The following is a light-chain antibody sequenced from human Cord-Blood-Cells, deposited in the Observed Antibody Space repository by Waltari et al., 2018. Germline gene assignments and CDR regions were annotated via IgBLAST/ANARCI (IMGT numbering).Light chain of an antibody. CDR1: QSVSSN. J-gene: IGKJ4*01. V-gene: IGKV3-15*01. CDR3: QQYNNWPPLT. CDR2: GAS. Sequence: EILMTQSSATLSLSTGESSTLSCRASQSVSSNLAWYQPKPGQGTRLLIYGASTRATGIPARFSGSGSGTEFTLTISSLQSEDFAVYYCQQYNNWPPLTFGGGTKVEIK.